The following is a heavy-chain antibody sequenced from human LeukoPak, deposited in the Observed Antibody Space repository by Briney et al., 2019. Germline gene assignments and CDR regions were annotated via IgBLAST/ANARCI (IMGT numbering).Heavy chain of an antibody. J-gene: IGHJ4*02. CDR2: IIPILGIA. V-gene: IGHV1-69*04. D-gene: IGHD3-22*01. CDR1: GYTFTSYY. Sequence: SVKVFCKASGYTFTSYYMHWARQAPGQGLEWMGRIIPILGIANYAQKFQGRVTITADKSTSTAYMELSSLRSEDTAVYYCARDLRYYDSSGYDDYWGQGTLVTVSS. CDR3: ARDLRYYDSSGYDDY.